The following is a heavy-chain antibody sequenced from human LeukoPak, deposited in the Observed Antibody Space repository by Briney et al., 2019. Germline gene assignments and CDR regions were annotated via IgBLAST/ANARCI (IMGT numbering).Heavy chain of an antibody. J-gene: IGHJ5*02. CDR1: GGSISSYY. D-gene: IGHD6-13*01. CDR2: IYYSGST. CDR3: ARVLRWSRYNWFDP. Sequence: PSETLSLTCTVSGGSISSYYWSWIRQPPGKGLEWIGYIYYSGSTNYNPSLQSRVTISVDTSKNQFSLKLSSVTAADTAVYYCARVLRWSRYNWFDPWGQGTLVTVSS. V-gene: IGHV4-59*01.